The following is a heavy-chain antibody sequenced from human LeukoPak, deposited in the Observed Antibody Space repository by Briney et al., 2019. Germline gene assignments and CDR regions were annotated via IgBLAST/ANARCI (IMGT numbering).Heavy chain of an antibody. J-gene: IGHJ5*02. CDR2: IWYDGSNK. V-gene: IGHV3-33*01. CDR3: ARGRIGAMVPGWFDP. CDR1: GFTFSSYG. Sequence: GRSLRLSCAASGFTFSSYGMHWVRQAPGKGLEWVAVIWYDGSNKYYADSVKGLFTISRDNSKDTLYLQMNSLRAEDTAVYYCARGRIGAMVPGWFDPWGQGTLVTVSS. D-gene: IGHD5-18*01.